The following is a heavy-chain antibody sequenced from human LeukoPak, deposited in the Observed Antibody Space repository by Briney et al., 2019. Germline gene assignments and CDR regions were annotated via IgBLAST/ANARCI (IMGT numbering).Heavy chain of an antibody. Sequence: GGSLRLSCAASGFTFSSYGMHWVRQAPGKGLEWVAFIRYDGSSKFYADSVKARFTISRDNSDNTVHLQMNSLRVEDTAVYYCASNLPAPDVWGQGTTVTVSS. V-gene: IGHV3-30*02. CDR1: GFTFSSYG. D-gene: IGHD2/OR15-2a*01. J-gene: IGHJ6*02. CDR3: ASNLPAPDV. CDR2: IRYDGSSK.